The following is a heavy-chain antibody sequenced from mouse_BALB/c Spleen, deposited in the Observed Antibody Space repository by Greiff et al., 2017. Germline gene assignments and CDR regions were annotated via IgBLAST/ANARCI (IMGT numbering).Heavy chain of an antibody. CDR1: GYTFTSYN. D-gene: IGHD2-14*01. V-gene: IGHV1-12*01. CDR2: IYPGNGDT. Sequence: QVQLQQPGAELVKPGASVKMSCKASGYTFTSYNMHWVKQTPGQGLEWIGAIYPGNGDTSYNQKFKGKATLTADKSSSTAYMQLSSLTSEDSAVYYCAKGGYRYRSYWYFDVWGAGTTVTVSS. J-gene: IGHJ1*01. CDR3: AKGGYRYRSYWYFDV.